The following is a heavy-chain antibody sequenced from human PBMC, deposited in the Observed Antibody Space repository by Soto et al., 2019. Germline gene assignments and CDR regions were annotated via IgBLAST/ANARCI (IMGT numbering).Heavy chain of an antibody. J-gene: IGHJ4*02. CDR1: GYTFSGFY. D-gene: IGHD6-19*01. Sequence: AASVKVSCKASGYTFSGFYMHWVRQAPGQGLEWMGWINPNSGGTKSAEKFQGRVTMTRDTSISTAYMELSRLTSDDPALYCCASAAVTGTAGLDFWGQGTQVTVSS. V-gene: IGHV1-2*02. CDR3: ASAAVTGTAGLDF. CDR2: INPNSGGT.